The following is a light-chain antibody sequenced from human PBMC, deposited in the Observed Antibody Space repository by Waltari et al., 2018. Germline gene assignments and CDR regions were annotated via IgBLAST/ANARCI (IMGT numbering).Light chain of an antibody. CDR2: KVS. J-gene: IGKJ2*01. CDR1: LTLVHRNGKTY. CDR3: LQGTHWPHT. V-gene: IGKV2-30*02. Sequence: DVVMTQSPLSLPVTLGQTASISCMSSLTLVHRNGKTYLSWFHHRPGQSPRRLIYKVSNRDSGVPDRISGSGSDTDFTLKISRVEAEDVGVYYCLQGTHWPHTFGQGTNLEIK.